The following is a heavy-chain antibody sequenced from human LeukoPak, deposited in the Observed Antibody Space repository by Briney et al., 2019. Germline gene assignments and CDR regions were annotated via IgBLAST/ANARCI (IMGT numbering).Heavy chain of an antibody. D-gene: IGHD4-17*01. CDR3: AKHLDYGDYEKGD. CDR1: GFTFSSYG. CDR2: IRYDGSNK. Sequence: GGSLRLSCAASGFTFSSYGMHWVRQAPGKGLEWVAFIRYDGSNKYYADSVKGRFTISRDNSKNTLYLQMNSLRAEDTAVYYCAKHLDYGDYEKGDWGQGTLVTVSS. J-gene: IGHJ4*02. V-gene: IGHV3-30*02.